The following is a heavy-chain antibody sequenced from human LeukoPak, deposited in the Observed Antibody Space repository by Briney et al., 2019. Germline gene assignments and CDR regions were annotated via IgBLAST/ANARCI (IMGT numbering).Heavy chain of an antibody. CDR2: INPNSGRT. Sequence: ASVKVSCKASGYTFTSSDINWVRQAAGQGLEWMGWINPNSGRTGCAQKFQGRVTMTENTSISTAYMELSSLRFDDTAVYYCARSRSGLAAAGTYDYWGQGTLITVSS. CDR1: GYTFTSSD. V-gene: IGHV1-8*01. CDR3: ARSRSGLAAAGTYDY. J-gene: IGHJ4*02. D-gene: IGHD6-25*01.